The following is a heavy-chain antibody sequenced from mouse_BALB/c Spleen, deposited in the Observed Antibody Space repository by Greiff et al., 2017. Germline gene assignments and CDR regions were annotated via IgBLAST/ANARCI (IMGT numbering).Heavy chain of an antibody. CDR2: ISSGGSYT. CDR3: ASGSSYYFDY. CDR1: GFTFSSYA. V-gene: IGHV5-9-4*01. D-gene: IGHD1-1*01. Sequence: EVKLVESGGGLVKPGGSLKLSCAASGFTFSSYAMSWVRQSPEKRLEWVAEISSGGSYTYYPDTVTGRCTISRDNAKNTLYLEMSSLRSEDTAMYYCASGSSYYFDYWGQGTTLTVSS. J-gene: IGHJ2*01.